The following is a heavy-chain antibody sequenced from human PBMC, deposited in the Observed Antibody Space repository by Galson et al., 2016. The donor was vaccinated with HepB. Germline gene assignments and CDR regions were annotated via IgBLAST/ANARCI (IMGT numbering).Heavy chain of an antibody. J-gene: IGHJ2*01. CDR1: GFTFSSYS. CDR3: AKDYYDSSGYRSYWYFDL. D-gene: IGHD3-22*01. CDR2: ISSSSDNK. V-gene: IGHV3-23*01. Sequence: SLRLSCAASGFTFSSYSMNWVRQAPGKGLEWVSGISSSSDNKVYAESVKGRFTISRDNSKNTLYVQMHSLRAEDTAVYYCAKDYYDSSGYRSYWYFDLWGRGTLVTVSS.